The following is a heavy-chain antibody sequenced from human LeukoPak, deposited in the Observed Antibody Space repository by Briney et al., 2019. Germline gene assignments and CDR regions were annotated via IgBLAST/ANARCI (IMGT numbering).Heavy chain of an antibody. V-gene: IGHV3-30*03. CDR3: ARDDSGSADY. D-gene: IGHD1-26*01. CDR1: GFTFSTYG. J-gene: IGHJ4*02. Sequence: GGSLRLSCAASGFTFSTYGMHWVRQAPGKGLEWVAVILYDGSNKYYADSVKGRFTISRDNSKNTLYLQMNSLRAEDTAVYYCARDDSGSADYWGQGTLVTVSS. CDR2: ILYDGSNK.